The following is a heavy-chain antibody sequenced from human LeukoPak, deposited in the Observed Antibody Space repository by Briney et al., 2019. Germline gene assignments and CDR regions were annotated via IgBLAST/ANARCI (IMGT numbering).Heavy chain of an antibody. D-gene: IGHD3-10*01. Sequence: ASVKVSCKASGYTFTSYGISWVRQAPGQGLEWMGWISAYNGNTNYAQKLQGRVTMTTDTSTSTAYMELRSLRSDDTAVYYCASGDYSGTKPDPIDMWGQGTMVTVSS. CDR3: ASGDYSGTKPDPIDM. CDR1: GYTFTSYG. J-gene: IGHJ3*02. CDR2: ISAYNGNT. V-gene: IGHV1-18*01.